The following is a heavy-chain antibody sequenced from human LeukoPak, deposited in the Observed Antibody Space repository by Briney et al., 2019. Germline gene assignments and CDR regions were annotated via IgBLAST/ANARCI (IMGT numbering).Heavy chain of an antibody. J-gene: IGHJ4*02. D-gene: IGHD3-22*01. CDR1: GGSISPYF. Sequence: PSETLSLTCTVSGGSISPYFWSWIRQPPGKGLEWIGYIHYTGSTSYNPSLKSRVTISADTSKNQFSLKLRSVTAADTAVYYCARHYPNHRYDSSGYYYGGFDYWGQGTPVTVSS. CDR2: IHYTGST. CDR3: ARHYPNHRYDSSGYYYGGFDY. V-gene: IGHV4-59*08.